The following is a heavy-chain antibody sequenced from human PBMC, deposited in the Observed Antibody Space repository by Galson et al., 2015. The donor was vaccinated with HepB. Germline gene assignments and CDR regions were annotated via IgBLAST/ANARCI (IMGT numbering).Heavy chain of an antibody. CDR3: GVGSSYLDY. CDR2: IKQDGSEK. CDR1: GFTFSSYW. Sequence: LRLSCAASGFTFSSYWMSWVRQAPGKGLEWVANIKQDGSEKYYVDSVKGRFTISRDNAKDSLYLQMNSLRAEDTAVYYCGVGSSYLDYWGQGTLVTVSS. D-gene: IGHD6-13*01. V-gene: IGHV3-7*03. J-gene: IGHJ4*02.